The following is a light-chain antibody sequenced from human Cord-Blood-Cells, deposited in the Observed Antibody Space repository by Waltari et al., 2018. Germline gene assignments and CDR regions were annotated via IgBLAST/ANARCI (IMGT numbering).Light chain of an antibody. CDR1: QSVSSSY. CDR2: GAS. J-gene: IGKJ4*01. Sequence: EIVLTQSPGTLSLSPGERATLSCRASQSVSSSYLAWYQQKPGQAPRLCIYGASSRATGIPDRFSGSGSGIDVTLTISRLEPEDFAVYYCQQYGSSPLTFGGGTKVEIK. V-gene: IGKV3-20*01. CDR3: QQYGSSPLT.